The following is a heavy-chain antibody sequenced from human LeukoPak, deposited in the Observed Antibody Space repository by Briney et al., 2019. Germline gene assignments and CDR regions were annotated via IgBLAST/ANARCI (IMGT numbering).Heavy chain of an antibody. CDR1: GGSFSGYY. J-gene: IGHJ6*04. V-gene: IGHV4-34*01. CDR2: INHSGST. CDR3: ARGGTAAAGRFARYYGMDV. Sequence: SETLSLTCAVYGGSFSGYYWSWIRQPPGKGLEWLGEINHSGSTNYNPSLKSRVTISVDTSKNQSSLKLSSVTAADTAVYYCARGGTAAAGRFARYYGMDVWGKGTTVTVSS. D-gene: IGHD6-13*01.